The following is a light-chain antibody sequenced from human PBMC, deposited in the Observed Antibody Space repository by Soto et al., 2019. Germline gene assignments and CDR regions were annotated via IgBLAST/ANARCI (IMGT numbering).Light chain of an antibody. CDR2: SAS. CDR1: QDISSY. J-gene: IGKJ1*01. Sequence: DIQLTQSPSFLSASVGDRVTITCRASQDISSYLAWYQQRPGKVPRFLTHSASTCQSGVPSRFSATGSGTTFTLTISSLQPEYIASYDCQQLNRFPRTFGQGTKLEV. V-gene: IGKV1-9*01. CDR3: QQLNRFPRT.